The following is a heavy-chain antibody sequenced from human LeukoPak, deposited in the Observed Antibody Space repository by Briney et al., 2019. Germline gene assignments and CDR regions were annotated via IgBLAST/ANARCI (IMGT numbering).Heavy chain of an antibody. V-gene: IGHV3-21*01. CDR1: GFTFSSYS. Sequence: GGSLRLSCAASGFTFSSYSMNWVRQAPGKGLEWVSSISSSSSYIYYADSVKGRFTISRDNAKNSLCLQMNSLRAEDTAVYYCARGGANTYYYYGMDVWGQGTTVTVSS. CDR2: ISSSSSYI. J-gene: IGHJ6*02. CDR3: ARGGANTYYYYGMDV.